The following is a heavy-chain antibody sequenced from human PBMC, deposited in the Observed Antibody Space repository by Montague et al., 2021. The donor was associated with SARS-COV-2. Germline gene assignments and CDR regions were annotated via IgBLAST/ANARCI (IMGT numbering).Heavy chain of an antibody. CDR3: ARHHISTMYGYSWFDP. CDR1: GVSVKNYY. D-gene: IGHD1-14*01. J-gene: IGHJ5*02. V-gene: IGHV4-59*02. CDR2: VHYSGKT. Sequence: SETRSLTCTVSGVSVKNYYWSWIRQPPGKGLEWIGYVHYSGKTKSNPSLQNPISISLDASKNQFYLSLTSVTSADVAVYYCARHHISTMYGYSWFDPWGRGTLVTVSS.